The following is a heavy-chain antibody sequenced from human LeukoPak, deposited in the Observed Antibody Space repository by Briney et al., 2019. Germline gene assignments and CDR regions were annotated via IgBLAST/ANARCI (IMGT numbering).Heavy chain of an antibody. CDR3: TTDRTEDIVVVPAAF. V-gene: IGHV3-15*01. Sequence: GGSLRLSCAASGFTFSNAWMSWVRQAPGKGLEWVGRIKSKTDGGTTDYAAPVKGRFTISRDDSKNTLYLQMNSLKTEDTAVYYCTTDRTEDIVVVPAAFWGQRTLVTVSS. D-gene: IGHD2-2*01. CDR1: GFTFSNAW. J-gene: IGHJ4*02. CDR2: IKSKTDGGTT.